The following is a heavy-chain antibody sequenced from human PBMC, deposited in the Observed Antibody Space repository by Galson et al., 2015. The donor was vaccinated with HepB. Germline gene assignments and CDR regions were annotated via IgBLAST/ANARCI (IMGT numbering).Heavy chain of an antibody. CDR2: IYYSGST. V-gene: IGHV4-39*01. J-gene: IGHJ4*02. CDR1: GGSISSSSYY. D-gene: IGHD3-22*01. Sequence: SETLSLTCTVSGGSISSSSYYWGWIRQPPGKGLEWIGSIYYSGSTYYNPSLKSRVTISVDTSKNQFSLKLSSVTAADTAVYYCARLSHSGYHSFDYWGQGTLVTVSS. CDR3: ARLSHSGYHSFDY.